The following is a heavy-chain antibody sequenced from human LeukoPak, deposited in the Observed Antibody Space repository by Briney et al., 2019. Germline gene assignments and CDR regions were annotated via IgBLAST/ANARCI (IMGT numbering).Heavy chain of an antibody. J-gene: IGHJ6*03. CDR2: ISSSGSTI. CDR1: GFTFSSYE. D-gene: IGHD5-18*01. CDR3: ARENTAMAYYYYYYMDV. Sequence: GGSLRLSYAASGFTFSSYELNCVRQAPGKGLEWVSYISSSGSTIYYADSVKGRFTISRDNAKNSLYLQMNSLRAEDTAVYYCARENTAMAYYYYYYMDVWGKGTTVTVSS. V-gene: IGHV3-48*03.